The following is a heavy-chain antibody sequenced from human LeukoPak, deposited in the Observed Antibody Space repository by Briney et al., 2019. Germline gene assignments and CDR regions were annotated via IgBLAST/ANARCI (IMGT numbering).Heavy chain of an antibody. CDR1: GGSISSYY. D-gene: IGHD2-2*01. Sequence: SETLSLTCIVSGGSISSYYWGWIRQPPGKGLGWIGSIYYSGSTYYNPSLKSRVTISVDTSKNQFSLKLSSVTAADTAVYYCARAQDIVVVPAAVFYYYGMDVWGQGTTVTVSS. V-gene: IGHV4-39*01. CDR2: IYYSGST. J-gene: IGHJ6*02. CDR3: ARAQDIVVVPAAVFYYYGMDV.